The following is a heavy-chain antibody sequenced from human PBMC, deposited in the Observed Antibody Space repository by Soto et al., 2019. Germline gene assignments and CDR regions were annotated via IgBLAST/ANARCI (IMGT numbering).Heavy chain of an antibody. Sequence: QVQLQESGPGLVKPSETLSLTCTVSGGSISSYYWSWIRQPAGKGLEWIGRIYTSGSTNYNPSLKSRVTMSVDTSKNQFSLKLSSVTAADTALYYCARGARITIFGVVTRSYYYYYGMDVWGQGTTVTVSS. CDR2: IYTSGST. J-gene: IGHJ6*02. CDR3: ARGARITIFGVVTRSYYYYYGMDV. D-gene: IGHD3-3*01. V-gene: IGHV4-4*07. CDR1: GGSISSYY.